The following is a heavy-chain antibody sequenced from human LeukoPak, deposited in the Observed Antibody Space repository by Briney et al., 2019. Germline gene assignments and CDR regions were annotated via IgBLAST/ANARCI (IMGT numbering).Heavy chain of an antibody. V-gene: IGHV3-53*01. CDR1: GFAVITND. CDR3: ARGVEPLAANTLAY. J-gene: IGHJ4*02. Sequence: GGSLRLSCAASGFAVITNDMTWVRQAPGKGLEWVSVLYSDGNTKYADSVQGRFTISRDNSKNTLYLEMNSLGPDDTAVYYCARGVEPLAANTLAYWGQGTLVTVSS. CDR2: LYSDGNT. D-gene: IGHD1-14*01.